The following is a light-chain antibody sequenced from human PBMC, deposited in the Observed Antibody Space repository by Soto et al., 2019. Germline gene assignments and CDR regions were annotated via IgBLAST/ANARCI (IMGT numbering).Light chain of an antibody. Sequence: DIQMTQSPSSLSASVGDRVTITCRASQAISNHLGWYRQKPGKAPELLIYAASLLESGVTSRLSGSGFGTDFTLTINSLQPEDVETYYCQKYNSAPFTFGPGTQVHI. CDR2: AAS. V-gene: IGKV1-27*01. J-gene: IGKJ3*01. CDR1: QAISNH. CDR3: QKYNSAPFT.